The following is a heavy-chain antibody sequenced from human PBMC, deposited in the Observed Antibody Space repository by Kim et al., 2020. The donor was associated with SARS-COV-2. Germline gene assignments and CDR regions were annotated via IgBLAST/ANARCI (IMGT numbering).Heavy chain of an antibody. J-gene: IGHJ6*02. CDR1: GFNFSTYS. V-gene: IGHV3-30-3*01. Sequence: GGSLRLSCAASGFNFSTYSMHWVRQAPGKGLEWVASISEDGTNKFYADSVKGRFTISRDNSKDTLSVQMNSLKNEDTALYYCTRDLILLVIHHGMDVWGQGTTVTVSS. CDR2: ISEDGTNK. CDR3: TRDLILLVIHHGMDV. D-gene: IGHD3-9*01.